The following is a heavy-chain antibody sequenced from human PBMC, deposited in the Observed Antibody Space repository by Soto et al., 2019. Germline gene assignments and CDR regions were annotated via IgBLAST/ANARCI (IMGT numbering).Heavy chain of an antibody. CDR3: AKDRPNWNYSQFYYYYYGMDV. V-gene: IGHV3-30*18. Sequence: GVLRLSCAASGFTFSSYGMHWVRQAPGKGLEWVAVISYDGSNKYYADSVKGRFTISRDNSRNTLYLQMNSLRAEDTAVYYCAKDRPNWNYSQFYYYYYGMDVWGPGTTVTVFS. J-gene: IGHJ6*02. CDR2: ISYDGSNK. CDR1: GFTFSSYG. D-gene: IGHD1-7*01.